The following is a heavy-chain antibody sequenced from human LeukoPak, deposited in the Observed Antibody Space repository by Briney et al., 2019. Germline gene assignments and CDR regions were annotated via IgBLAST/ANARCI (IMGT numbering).Heavy chain of an antibody. CDR1: GFTVSSNY. V-gene: IGHV3-53*01. CDR2: IYSGGST. D-gene: IGHD2-2*02. Sequence: PGGSLRLSRAASGFTVSSNYMSWVRQAPGKGLEWVSVIYSGGSTYYADSVKGRFTISRDNSKNTLYLQMNSLRAEDTAVYYCARGPDTDAFDIWGQGTMVTVSS. CDR3: ARGPDTDAFDI. J-gene: IGHJ3*02.